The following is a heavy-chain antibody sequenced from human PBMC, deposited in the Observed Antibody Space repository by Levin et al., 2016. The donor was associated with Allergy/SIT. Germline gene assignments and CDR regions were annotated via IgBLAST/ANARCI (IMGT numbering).Heavy chain of an antibody. Sequence: GESLKISCKGSGYSFTTNWITWVRQMPGKGLEWMGTIDPSDSYTYYSPSFQGHVTMSADKSISTAYLQWSSLKASDTAMYYCGRSVGAVGHFQHWGQGTLVTVSS. CDR3: GRSVGAVGHFQH. CDR2: IDPSDSYT. V-gene: IGHV5-10-1*01. CDR1: GYSFTTNW. D-gene: IGHD6-19*01. J-gene: IGHJ1*01.